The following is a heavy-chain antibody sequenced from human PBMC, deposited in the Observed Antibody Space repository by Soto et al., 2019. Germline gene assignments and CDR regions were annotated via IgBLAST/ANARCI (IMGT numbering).Heavy chain of an antibody. Sequence: SETLSLTCTVSGGSISSYYWSWIRQPPGKGLEWIGYIYYSGSTNYNPSLKSRVPISVDTSKNQFSLKLSSVTAADTSVYYCARRAGIGAPWYYYYYMDVWGKGTTVTVSS. D-gene: IGHD1-26*01. CDR2: IYYSGST. CDR3: ARRAGIGAPWYYYYYMDV. V-gene: IGHV4-59*01. J-gene: IGHJ6*03. CDR1: GGSISSYY.